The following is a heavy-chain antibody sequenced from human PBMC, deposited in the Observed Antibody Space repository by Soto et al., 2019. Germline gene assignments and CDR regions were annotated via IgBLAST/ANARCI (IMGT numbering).Heavy chain of an antibody. CDR2: IYPGDSDT. V-gene: IGHV5-51*01. CDR3: ARLDYSTSSRWLDP. D-gene: IGHD4-4*01. Sequence: PGESLKISCKGSGYSFTSYWIGWVRQMPGKGLEWMGIIYPGDSDTTYSPSFQGQVTISADKSITTAYLQWSSVKASDTAMYYCARLDYSTSSRWLDPWGQGTQVTVSS. CDR1: GYSFTSYW. J-gene: IGHJ5*02.